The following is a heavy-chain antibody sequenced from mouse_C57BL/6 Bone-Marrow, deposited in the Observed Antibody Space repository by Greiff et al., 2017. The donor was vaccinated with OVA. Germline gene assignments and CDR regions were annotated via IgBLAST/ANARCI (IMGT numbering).Heavy chain of an antibody. D-gene: IGHD1-1*01. CDR1: GFTFSSYA. V-gene: IGHV5-4*01. CDR2: ISDGGSYT. J-gene: IGHJ2*01. CDR3: ARDRTTVVYFDY. Sequence: DVQLVESGGGLVKPGGSLKLSCAASGFTFSSYAMSWVRQTPEKRLEWVATISDGGSYTYYPDNVKGRFTISRDNAKNNLYLQMSHLKSEDTAMYYCARDRTTVVYFDYWGQGTTLTVSS.